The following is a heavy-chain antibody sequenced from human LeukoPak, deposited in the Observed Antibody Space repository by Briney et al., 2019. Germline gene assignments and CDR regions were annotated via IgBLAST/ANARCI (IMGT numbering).Heavy chain of an antibody. D-gene: IGHD1-26*01. Sequence: GGSLRLSCVASGFSFSSFGMHWVRQAPGKGLEWVAVTWFAGINKYYADSVKGRFTISRDNSKNTLYLQMNSLRAEDTAVYYCARDRSAGAYYYGMDVWGQGTTVTVSS. CDR2: TWFAGINK. J-gene: IGHJ6*02. V-gene: IGHV3-33*01. CDR3: ARDRSAGAYYYGMDV. CDR1: GFSFSSFG.